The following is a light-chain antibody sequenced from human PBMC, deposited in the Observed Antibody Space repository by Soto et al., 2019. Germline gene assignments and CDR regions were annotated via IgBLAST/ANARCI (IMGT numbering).Light chain of an antibody. Sequence: DIQMTQSPSTLSAYVGDRVTITCRASQSVNSWLAWYQQKPGRAPKLLIYSVSNLDSGVPSRFSGSGSGTEFTLTISSLQPDDFATFYCQQFSSSPRPLGQGT. CDR1: QSVNSW. CDR2: SVS. CDR3: QQFSSSPRP. V-gene: IGKV1-5*01. J-gene: IGKJ1*01.